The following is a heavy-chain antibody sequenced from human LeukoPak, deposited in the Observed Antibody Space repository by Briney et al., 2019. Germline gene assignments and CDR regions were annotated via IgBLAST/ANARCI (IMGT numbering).Heavy chain of an antibody. CDR2: ISGGSGFI. Sequence: PGGSLRLSCAASGFTFSSYRMNWVRQAPGKGLEWVSTISGGSGFIYYADSVKDRFSISGDNAKNSLYLQMSSLRPEDTAVYYCATELAMAGTFDYWGQGTLVTVSS. CDR3: ATELAMAGTFDY. J-gene: IGHJ4*02. CDR1: GFTFSSYR. V-gene: IGHV3-21*01. D-gene: IGHD6-19*01.